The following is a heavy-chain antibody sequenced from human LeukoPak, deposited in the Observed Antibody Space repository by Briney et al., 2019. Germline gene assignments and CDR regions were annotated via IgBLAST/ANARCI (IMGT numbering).Heavy chain of an antibody. Sequence: EASVKVSCKASGYTFTSYDINWVRQATGQGLEWMGWMNPNSGNTGYAQKFQGRVTITRNTSISTAYMELSSLRSEDTAVYYCARGRGDWNYIHYYYYMDVWGKGTTVTVSS. V-gene: IGHV1-8*03. CDR1: GYTFTSYD. CDR2: MNPNSGNT. CDR3: ARGRGDWNYIHYYYYMDV. D-gene: IGHD1-7*01. J-gene: IGHJ6*03.